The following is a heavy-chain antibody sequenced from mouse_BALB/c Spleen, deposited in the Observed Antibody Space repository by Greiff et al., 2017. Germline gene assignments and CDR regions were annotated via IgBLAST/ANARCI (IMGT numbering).Heavy chain of an antibody. V-gene: IGHV5-9-4*01. J-gene: IGHJ3*01. CDR3: AREDYRYSWFAY. Sequence: EVKLVESGGGLVKPGGSLKLSCAASGFTFSSYAMSWVRQSPEKRLEWVAEISSGGSYTYYPDTVTGRFTISRDNAKNTLYLEMSSLRSEDTAMYYCAREDYRYSWFAYWGQGTLVTVSA. CDR1: GFTFSSYA. CDR2: ISSGGSYT. D-gene: IGHD2-14*01.